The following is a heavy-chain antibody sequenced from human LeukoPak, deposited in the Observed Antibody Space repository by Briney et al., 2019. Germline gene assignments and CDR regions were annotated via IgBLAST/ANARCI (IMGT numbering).Heavy chain of an antibody. V-gene: IGHV1-46*01. CDR2: INPSGNST. Sequence: GASVKVSCKASGYTFTNYFMHWVRQAPGQGLEWMGIINPSGNSTIYAQKFQDRVTMTSDTSTSTVYMDLRSLTFEDTAVYYCASDRNLIAVAGTQAFDIWGQGTMVTVSS. D-gene: IGHD6-19*01. J-gene: IGHJ3*02. CDR1: GYTFTNYF. CDR3: ASDRNLIAVAGTQAFDI.